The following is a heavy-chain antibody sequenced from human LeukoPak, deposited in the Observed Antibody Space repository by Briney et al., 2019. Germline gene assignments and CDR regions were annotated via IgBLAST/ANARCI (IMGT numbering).Heavy chain of an antibody. CDR1: GFTFSSYR. CDR3: ARGYFGGDCYLFDY. V-gene: IGHV3-21*01. Sequence: GGPLRLSCAASGFTFSSYRMNWVRQAPGKGLEWVSSISSSSSYIYYADSVKGRFTISRDNAKNSLYLQMNSLRAEDTAVYYCARGYFGGDCYLFDYWGQGTLVTVSS. J-gene: IGHJ4*02. D-gene: IGHD2-21*02. CDR2: ISSSSSYI.